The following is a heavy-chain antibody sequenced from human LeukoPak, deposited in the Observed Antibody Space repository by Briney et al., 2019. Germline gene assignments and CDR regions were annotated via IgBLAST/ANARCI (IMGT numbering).Heavy chain of an antibody. Sequence: GGSLRPSCAASGFTFSSYAMSWVRQAPGKGLEWVSAISGSGGSTYYADSVKGRFTISRDNSQNTLYLQMNSLGAEDTAIYYCAKDRIASPPQGRFDPWGQGTLVTVSS. J-gene: IGHJ5*02. CDR1: GFTFSSYA. D-gene: IGHD6-6*01. CDR3: AKDRIASPPQGRFDP. V-gene: IGHV3-23*01. CDR2: ISGSGGST.